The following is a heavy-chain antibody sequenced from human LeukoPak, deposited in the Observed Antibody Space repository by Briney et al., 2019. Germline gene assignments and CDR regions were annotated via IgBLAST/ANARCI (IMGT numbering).Heavy chain of an antibody. CDR3: ARHRGSGSPCFYY. J-gene: IGHJ4*02. V-gene: IGHV4-59*08. CDR2: IYYSGST. CDR1: GDSMNNYY. D-gene: IGHD3-10*01. Sequence: SEPLSLTCTVSGDSMNNYYWSWIRQPPGRGLEWTGYIYYSGSTNYKPSLKSRVTISVDMSKNQFSLKLSSVTAAGTAVYYCARHRGSGSPCFYYWGQGTLVTVSS.